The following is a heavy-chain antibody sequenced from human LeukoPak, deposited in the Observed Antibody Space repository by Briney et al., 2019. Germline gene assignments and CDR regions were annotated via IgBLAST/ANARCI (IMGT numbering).Heavy chain of an antibody. D-gene: IGHD3-10*01. J-gene: IGHJ4*02. CDR2: ISGDGGST. Sequence: GGSLRLSCAASGFPFTNYAMSWVRQAPGKGLECVSVISGDGGSTFYADPVKGRFTISRDNSKNTLYLQMNSLRAEDTAVYYCAKHLWRDLVWFGEGYYFGYWGQGTLVTVSS. V-gene: IGHV3-23*01. CDR1: GFPFTNYA. CDR3: AKHLWRDLVWFGEGYYFGY.